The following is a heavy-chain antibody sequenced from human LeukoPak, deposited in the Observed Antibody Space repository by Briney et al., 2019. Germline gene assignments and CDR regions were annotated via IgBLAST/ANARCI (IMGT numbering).Heavy chain of an antibody. CDR3: ARGNRGGIVVVPAARGLFDY. V-gene: IGHV3-21*01. J-gene: IGHJ4*02. D-gene: IGHD2-2*01. Sequence: GGSLRLSCIVSGFTLSRHSMHWVRQAPGKGLEWVSSISSSSSYIYYADSMKGRATISRDNARKSVHLHINGLRAEDTAVYYCARGNRGGIVVVPAARGLFDYWGQGTLVTVSS. CDR1: GFTLSRHS. CDR2: ISSSSSYI.